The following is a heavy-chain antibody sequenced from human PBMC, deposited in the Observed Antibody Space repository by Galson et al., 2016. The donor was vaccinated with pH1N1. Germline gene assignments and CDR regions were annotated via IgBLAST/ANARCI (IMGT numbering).Heavy chain of an antibody. Sequence: SVKVSCKASGGTLSSYAISWVRQAPGQGLEWMGNILPILGIPDYAQKFQDRVKITADKSTNTAYLELSSLRSEDTAAYYCARDREDYWSGYLFDYWGQGTLVTVAS. J-gene: IGHJ4*02. CDR1: GGTLSSYA. CDR2: ILPILGIP. CDR3: ARDREDYWSGYLFDY. D-gene: IGHD3-3*01. V-gene: IGHV1-69*04.